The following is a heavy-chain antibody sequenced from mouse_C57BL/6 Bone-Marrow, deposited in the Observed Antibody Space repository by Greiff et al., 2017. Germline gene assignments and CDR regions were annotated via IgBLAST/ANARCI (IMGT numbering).Heavy chain of an antibody. CDR2: IYPGGGYT. Sequence: VQLQESGAELVRPGTSVKMSCKASGYTFTNYWIGWAKQRPGHGLEWIGDIYPGGGYTNYNEKFKGKATLTADTSSSTAYMQLSSLTSEDSAIYYCARVGGRGCFDYWGQGTTLTVSS. D-gene: IGHD3-2*02. V-gene: IGHV1-63*01. CDR3: ARVGGRGCFDY. CDR1: GYTFTNYW. J-gene: IGHJ2*01.